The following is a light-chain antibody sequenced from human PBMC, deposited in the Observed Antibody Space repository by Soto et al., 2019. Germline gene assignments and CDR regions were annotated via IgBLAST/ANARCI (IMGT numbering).Light chain of an antibody. CDR3: QQSHSGIT. V-gene: IGKV1-39*01. CDR1: QSSYMC. Sequence: IPMTQSPSSMFASXGDRVTIDCRACQSSYMCLNWYQQRAGXAPKVXIYAASSLQRGVTSTFSGGGYGKDFKITISSLQPEDFATYDCQQSHSGITFGQGTRLEIK. CDR2: AAS. J-gene: IGKJ5*01.